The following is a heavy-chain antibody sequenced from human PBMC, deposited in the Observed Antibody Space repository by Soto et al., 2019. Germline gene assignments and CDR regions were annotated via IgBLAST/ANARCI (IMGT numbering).Heavy chain of an antibody. D-gene: IGHD6-19*01. Sequence: GGSLRLSCVASGIEIIKYAMSWVRQGPGKGLEWVSISSASGRSRYHADPVKSRFTISRDNSKNTLYLHMTNLRAEDTAVYYCAKDGNWLDVYFDVWGQGTPVTVSS. CDR3: AKDGNWLDVYFDV. V-gene: IGHV3-23*01. CDR1: GIEIIKYA. CDR2: SSASGRSR. J-gene: IGHJ4*02.